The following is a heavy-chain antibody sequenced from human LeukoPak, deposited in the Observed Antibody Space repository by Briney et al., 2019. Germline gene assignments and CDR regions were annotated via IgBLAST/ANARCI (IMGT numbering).Heavy chain of an antibody. D-gene: IGHD3-3*01. CDR2: MNPNSGNT. J-gene: IGHJ6*02. CDR3: ARGYDFWRDYYYGMDV. V-gene: IGHV1-8*01. Sequence: ASVKVSCKASGYTFTSYDINWVRQATGQGLEWMGWMNPNSGNTGYAQKFQGRVTMTRNTSISTAYTELSSLRSEDTAVYYCARGYDFWRDYYYGMDVWGQGTTVTVSS. CDR1: GYTFTSYD.